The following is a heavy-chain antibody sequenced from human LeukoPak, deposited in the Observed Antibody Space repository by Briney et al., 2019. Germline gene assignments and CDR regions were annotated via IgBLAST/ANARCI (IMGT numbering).Heavy chain of an antibody. CDR3: ARVGHWGSGAFDI. V-gene: IGHV3-48*01. Sequence: GGSLRLSCAASGFTFSSYSMNWVRQAPGKGLEWVSYISSSSSTIYYADSVKGRFTISRDNAKNSLYLQMNSLRAEDTAVYYCARVGHWGSGAFDIWGQGTMVTVSS. D-gene: IGHD7-27*01. CDR2: ISSSSSTI. CDR1: GFTFSSYS. J-gene: IGHJ3*02.